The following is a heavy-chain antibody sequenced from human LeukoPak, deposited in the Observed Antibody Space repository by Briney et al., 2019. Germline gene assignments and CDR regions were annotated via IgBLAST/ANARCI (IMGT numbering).Heavy chain of an antibody. V-gene: IGHV4-4*07. CDR2: IYTSGST. CDR3: ASSLSGYSSSWYRDY. J-gene: IGHJ4*02. Sequence: SETLSLTCTVSGGSISSYYWSWIRQPPGKGLEWIGRIYTSGSTNYNPSLKSRVTMSVDTSKNQFSLKLSSVTAADTAVYYCASSLSGYSSSWYRDYWGQGTLVTVSS. D-gene: IGHD6-13*01. CDR1: GGSISSYY.